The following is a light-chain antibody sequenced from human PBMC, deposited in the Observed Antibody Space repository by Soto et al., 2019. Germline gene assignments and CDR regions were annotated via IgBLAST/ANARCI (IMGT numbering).Light chain of an antibody. CDR3: SSYTSSSTSVV. Sequence: QSALTQPASVSGSPGQSITISCTGTSTDIGGYNFVSWYQQHPGKAPKLMIYDASNRSSGISNRFSASKSGNTASLTISGLQADDAAEYYCSSYTSSSTSVVFGGGTKLTVL. J-gene: IGLJ2*01. CDR1: STDIGGYNF. CDR2: DAS. V-gene: IGLV2-14*01.